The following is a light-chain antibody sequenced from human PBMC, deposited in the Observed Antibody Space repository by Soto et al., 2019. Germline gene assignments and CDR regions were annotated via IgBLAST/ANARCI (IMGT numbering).Light chain of an antibody. J-gene: IGKJ1*01. CDR1: QSISNL. CDR3: QQYNTYSWT. V-gene: IGKV1-5*01. Sequence: DIQMTQSPSTLSASVGDRVTITCRASQSISNLLAWYQQKPGKAPKLLIYDASTLESGVPSRFRGSGSGTEFTLTISTLQPDDFATYYCQQYNTYSWTFGQGTKVDI. CDR2: DAS.